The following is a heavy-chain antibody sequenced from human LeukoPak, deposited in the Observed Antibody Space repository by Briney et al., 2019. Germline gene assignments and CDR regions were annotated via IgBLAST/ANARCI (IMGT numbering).Heavy chain of an antibody. V-gene: IGHV3-9*01. CDR3: AKDMVEYSSSWLDY. Sequence: GRSLRLSCAASGFTFDDYAMHWVRQASGKGLEWVSGISWNSGSIGYADSVKGRFTISRDNAKNSLYLQMNSLRAEDTALYYCAKDMVEYSSSWLDYWGQGTLVTVSS. CDR1: GFTFDDYA. D-gene: IGHD6-6*01. J-gene: IGHJ4*02. CDR2: ISWNSGSI.